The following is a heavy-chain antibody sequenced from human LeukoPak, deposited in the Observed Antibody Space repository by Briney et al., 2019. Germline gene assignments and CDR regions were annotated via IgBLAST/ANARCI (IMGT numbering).Heavy chain of an antibody. D-gene: IGHD3-3*01. CDR3: ARELRFLEWSLYDY. CDR1: GFTFSSYW. J-gene: IGHJ4*02. CDR2: INSDGSST. Sequence: GGSLRLSCAASGFTFSSYWMHWVRQAPGKGLVWVSRINSDGSSTSYADSVKGRLTISGDNAKNTLYLQMNSLRAEDTAVYYCARELRFLEWSLYDYWGQGTLVTVSS. V-gene: IGHV3-74*01.